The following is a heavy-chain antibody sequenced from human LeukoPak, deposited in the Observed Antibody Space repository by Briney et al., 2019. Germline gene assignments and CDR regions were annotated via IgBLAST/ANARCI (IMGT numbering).Heavy chain of an antibody. Sequence: SETLSLTCTVSGGSISSYYWSWIRQPAGKGLEWIGRIYTSGGANYNPSPKSRVTMSLDTSKSQFSLKLISVTVADAAVYYCARETIGSHYSHYYYYMDVWGKGTTVTVFS. D-gene: IGHD1-26*01. CDR2: IYTSGGA. V-gene: IGHV4-4*07. CDR3: ARETIGSHYSHYYYYMDV. J-gene: IGHJ6*03. CDR1: GGSISSYY.